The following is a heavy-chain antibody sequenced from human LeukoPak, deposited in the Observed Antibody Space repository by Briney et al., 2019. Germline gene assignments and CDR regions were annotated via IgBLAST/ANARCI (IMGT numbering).Heavy chain of an antibody. Sequence: GGSLRLSCAASGFTFDDYAMHWVRQAPGKGLEWVSGISWNSGSIGYADSVKGRFTISRDNAKNSLYLQMNSLRAEDTALYYCAKDILISGYSGSDHAFDIWGQGTMVTVSS. CDR2: ISWNSGSI. CDR3: AKDILISGYSGSDHAFDI. V-gene: IGHV3-9*01. D-gene: IGHD5-12*01. CDR1: GFTFDDYA. J-gene: IGHJ3*02.